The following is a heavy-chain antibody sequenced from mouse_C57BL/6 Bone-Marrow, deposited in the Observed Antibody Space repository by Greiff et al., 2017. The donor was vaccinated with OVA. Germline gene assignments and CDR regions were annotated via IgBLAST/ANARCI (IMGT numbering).Heavy chain of an antibody. Sequence: EVKLMESGGGLVQPKGSLKLSCAASGFSFNTYAMNWVRQAPGKGLEWVARIRSKSNNYATYYADSVKDRFTISRDDSESMLYLQMNNLKTEDTAMYYCVRRALITTTDYWGQGTTLTVSS. CDR3: VRRALITTTDY. CDR2: IRSKSNNYAT. CDR1: GFSFNTYA. J-gene: IGHJ2*01. D-gene: IGHD1-1*01. V-gene: IGHV10-1*01.